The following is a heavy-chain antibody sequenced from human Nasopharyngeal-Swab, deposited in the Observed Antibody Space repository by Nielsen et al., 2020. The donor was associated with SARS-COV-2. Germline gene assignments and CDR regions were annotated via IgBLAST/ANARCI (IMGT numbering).Heavy chain of an antibody. CDR1: GFTFSSYS. J-gene: IGHJ3*02. V-gene: IGHV3-48*04. D-gene: IGHD6-19*01. Sequence: GESLKISCAASGFTFSSYSMNWVRQAPGKGLEWVSYISSSSSTIYYADSVKGRFTISRDNAKNPLYLQMNSLRAEDTAVYYCAREGSSGWYPVRVSFDIWGQGTMVTVSS. CDR2: ISSSSSTI. CDR3: AREGSSGWYPVRVSFDI.